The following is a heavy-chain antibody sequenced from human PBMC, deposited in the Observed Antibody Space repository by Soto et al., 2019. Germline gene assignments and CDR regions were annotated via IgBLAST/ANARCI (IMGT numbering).Heavy chain of an antibody. CDR3: ARDLILGDGYVFDS. CDR2: INRDGSER. Sequence: GGSLRLSCEAYGFTFSSYWMGWVRQAAGKGLEWVANINRDGSERYYVDSVMGRFTISRDNAKNSVYLQMNSLRAEDSAVYYCARDLILGDGYVFDSWGQGALVTVSS. V-gene: IGHV3-7*01. J-gene: IGHJ5*01. CDR1: GFTFSSYW. D-gene: IGHD5-12*01.